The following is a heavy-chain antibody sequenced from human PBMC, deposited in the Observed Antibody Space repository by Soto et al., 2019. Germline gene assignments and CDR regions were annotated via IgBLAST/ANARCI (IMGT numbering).Heavy chain of an antibody. D-gene: IGHD2-2*01. V-gene: IGHV1-69*02. CDR1: GGTFSSYT. CDR3: ARVRGYCSSTSCSYFDY. Sequence: QVQLVQSGAEVKKPGSSVKVSCKASGGTFSSYTISWVRQAPGQGLEWMGRIIPILGIANYAQKFQGRVTITAEKSTSTAYMELSSLRSEDTAVYYCARVRGYCSSTSCSYFDYWGQGTLVTVSS. CDR2: IIPILGIA. J-gene: IGHJ4*02.